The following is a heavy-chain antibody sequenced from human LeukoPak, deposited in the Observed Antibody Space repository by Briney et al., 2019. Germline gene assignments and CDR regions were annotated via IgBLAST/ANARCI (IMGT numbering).Heavy chain of an antibody. V-gene: IGHV1-18*01. CDR3: ARYRQWLIDAFDI. Sequence: RASVKVSCKASGYTFTNYGISWVRQAPGQGLEWMGWISAYNGNTNYAQKLQGRVTMTTDTSTSTAYMELRSLRSEDTAVYYCARYRQWLIDAFDIWGQGTMVTVSS. D-gene: IGHD6-19*01. CDR1: GYTFTNYG. CDR2: ISAYNGNT. J-gene: IGHJ3*02.